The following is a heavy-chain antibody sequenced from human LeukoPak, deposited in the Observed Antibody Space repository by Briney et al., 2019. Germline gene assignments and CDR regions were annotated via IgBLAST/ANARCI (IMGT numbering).Heavy chain of an antibody. CDR2: INSDGSST. Sequence: GGSLRLSCAASGFTFSSYWMHWVRQAPRKGLVWVSRINSDGSSTSYADSVKGRFTISRDNAKNTLYLQMNSLRAEDTAVYYCARANPPYYDFWSGYFYYYYGMDVWGQGTTVTVSS. CDR1: GFTFSSYW. V-gene: IGHV3-74*01. D-gene: IGHD3-3*01. CDR3: ARANPPYYDFWSGYFYYYYGMDV. J-gene: IGHJ6*02.